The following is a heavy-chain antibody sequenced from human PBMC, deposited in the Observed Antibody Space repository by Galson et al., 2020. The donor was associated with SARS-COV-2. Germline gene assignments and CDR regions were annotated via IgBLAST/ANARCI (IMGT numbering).Heavy chain of an antibody. V-gene: IGHV1-24*01. CDR3: ATLRVSTGTILRYYYGMDV. Sequence: ASVQVSCKVSGCTLTELSLHWVRQPPAKELEWMGGFDPEDGEKIHQQKSQGRVNMTEDTSTDTAYMELSSLRSEDTAVYYCATLRVSTGTILRYYYGMDVWGQGTTVTVSS. CDR2: FDPEDGEK. J-gene: IGHJ6*02. CDR1: GCTLTELS. D-gene: IGHD1-7*01.